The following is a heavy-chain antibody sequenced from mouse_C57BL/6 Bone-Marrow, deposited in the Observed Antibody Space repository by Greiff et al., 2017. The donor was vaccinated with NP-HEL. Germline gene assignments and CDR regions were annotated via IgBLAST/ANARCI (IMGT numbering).Heavy chain of an antibody. Sequence: QVQLKQPGAELVKPGASVKLSCKASGYTFISYWMHWVKQRPGRGLEWIGRIDPNSGGTKYNEKFKSKATLTVDKPSSTAYMQLSSLTSEDSAVYYCARDLLSYWYFDVWGTGTTVTVSS. CDR1: GYTFISYW. CDR3: ARDLLSYWYFDV. V-gene: IGHV1-72*01. CDR2: IDPNSGGT. D-gene: IGHD1-1*01. J-gene: IGHJ1*03.